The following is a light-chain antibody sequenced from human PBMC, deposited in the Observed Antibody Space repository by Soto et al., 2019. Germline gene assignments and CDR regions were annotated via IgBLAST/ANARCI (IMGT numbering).Light chain of an antibody. V-gene: IGLV1-47*02. CDR2: SNN. CDR3: EAWDDSLRGYV. Sequence: QSVLTQPPSASGTPGQRVTISCSGSSSSIGSNYVYWYQQLPGTAPKLLIYSNNQRPSGVPDRFSGSKSGTSASLAISGLRSEDDADYYCEAWDDSLRGYVFGTVTKVTXL. J-gene: IGLJ1*01. CDR1: SSSIGSNY.